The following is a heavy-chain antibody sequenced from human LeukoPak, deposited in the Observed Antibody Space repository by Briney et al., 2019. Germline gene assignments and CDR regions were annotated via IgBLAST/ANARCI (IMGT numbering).Heavy chain of an antibody. CDR1: GFTFNLHG. D-gene: IGHD1-14*01. CDR3: ARTPGVTLARAEIQD. CDR2: IRYDGSTT. J-gene: IGHJ1*01. Sequence: GGSLRLSCAASGFTFNLHGMHWVRQAPGKGLEWISFIRYDGSTTFYGASVKGRFTISRDNSKNILFLAMNTLRPEDTAIYYCARTPGVTLARAEIQDWGQGTLVSVS. V-gene: IGHV3-30*02.